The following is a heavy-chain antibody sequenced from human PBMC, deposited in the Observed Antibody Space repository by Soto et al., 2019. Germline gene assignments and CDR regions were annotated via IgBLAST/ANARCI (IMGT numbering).Heavy chain of an antibody. CDR1: GFTFISYG. CDR3: AKTNGGWYFDL. D-gene: IGHD3-16*01. J-gene: IGHJ2*01. V-gene: IGHV3-23*01. Sequence: VQLLESGGGLVQPGGSLRLSCTASGFTFISYGMIWVRQAPGKGLEWVSAVSAIGTTTYYADSVMGRFTVSRDNSKNTLYLQMNSLRAEDTALYYCAKTNGGWYFDLWGRGTLVTVSS. CDR2: VSAIGTTT.